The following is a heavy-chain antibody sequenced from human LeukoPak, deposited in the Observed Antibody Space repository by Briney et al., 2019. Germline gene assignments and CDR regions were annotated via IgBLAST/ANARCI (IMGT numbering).Heavy chain of an antibody. CDR2: IYYSGST. Sequence: SETLSLTCTVSGGSISSSSYYWGWIRQPPGKGLEWIGSIYYSGSTYYNPSLKSRVTISVDTSKNQFSLKLSSVTAADTAVYYCASGGLLWFGEFQNYFGYWGQGTLVTVSS. J-gene: IGHJ4*02. V-gene: IGHV4-39*01. CDR3: ASGGLLWFGEFQNYFGY. D-gene: IGHD3-10*01. CDR1: GGSISSSSYY.